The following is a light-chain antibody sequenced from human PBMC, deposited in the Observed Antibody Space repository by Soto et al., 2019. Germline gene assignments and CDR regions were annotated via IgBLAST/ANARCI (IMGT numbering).Light chain of an antibody. J-gene: IGKJ1*01. Sequence: EVVLTQSPGTLSLSPGERATLSCRASQSVGSSYLAWYQQKPGQAPRVLIYGTSSRDTGIPDRFSGSGSGTDFTLTISRLEPEDFAVYYCQQYTTSSWTFGQGTRWIS. CDR3: QQYTTSSWT. CDR2: GTS. V-gene: IGKV3-20*01. CDR1: QSVGSSY.